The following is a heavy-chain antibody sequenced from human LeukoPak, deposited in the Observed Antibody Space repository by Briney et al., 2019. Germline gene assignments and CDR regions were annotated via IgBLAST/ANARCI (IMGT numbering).Heavy chain of an antibody. CDR3: ARLGSYYDMDV. CDR2: INNSGDST. CDR1: GFTFSSYA. V-gene: IGHV3-23*01. Sequence: GGSLRLSCAASGFTFSSYAMSWVRQAPGKGLEWVSGINNSGDSTYYADSVKGRFTISRDNSKNTLYLQMNSLRAEDTAVYYCARLGSYYDMDVWGPGTTVTVSS. J-gene: IGHJ6*02. D-gene: IGHD3-10*01.